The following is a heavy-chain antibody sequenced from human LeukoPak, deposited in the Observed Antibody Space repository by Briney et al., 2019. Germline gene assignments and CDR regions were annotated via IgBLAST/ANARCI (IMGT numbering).Heavy chain of an antibody. V-gene: IGHV3-33*01. J-gene: IGHJ6*02. Sequence: PGGSLRLSCEASGFTFSSYGMHWVRQAPGKGLEWVAVIWYDGSNKNYADSVKGRFTISRDNSKNTLYLQMNSLRAEDTAVYYCARGSRTTWHGMDVWGQGTTATVSS. CDR3: ARGSRTTWHGMDV. CDR1: GFTFSSYG. CDR2: IWYDGSNK. D-gene: IGHD4-17*01.